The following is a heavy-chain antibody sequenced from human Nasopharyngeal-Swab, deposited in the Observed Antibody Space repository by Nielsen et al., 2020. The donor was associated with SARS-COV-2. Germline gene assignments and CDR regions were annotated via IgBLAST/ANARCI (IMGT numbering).Heavy chain of an antibody. CDR2: ISAYNGNT. J-gene: IGHJ5*02. Sequence: ASAKVSCKASGYTFTSYGISWVRQAPGQGLEWMGWISAYNGNTNYAQKLQGRVTMTTDTSTSTAYMELRSLRSDDTAVYYCARVYGIAAKNWFDPWGQGTLVTVSS. CDR3: ARVYGIAAKNWFDP. V-gene: IGHV1-18*01. D-gene: IGHD6-13*01. CDR1: GYTFTSYG.